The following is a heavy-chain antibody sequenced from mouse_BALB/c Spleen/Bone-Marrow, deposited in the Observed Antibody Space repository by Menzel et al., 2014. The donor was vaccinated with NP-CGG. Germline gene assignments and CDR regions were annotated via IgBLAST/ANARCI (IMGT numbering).Heavy chain of an antibody. CDR1: GYTFTSYW. D-gene: IGHD2-3*01. CDR2: IDPSDSCT. J-gene: IGHJ4*01. Sequence: VQLQQSGAELVKPGASVKLSCKASGYTFTSYWMHWVKQRPGQGLEWIGEIDPSDSCTNYNQKFKGKATLTVDKSSSTAYMQLSSLTSEDSAVYFCARWLLRYYAMDDWGQGTSVTVSS. V-gene: IGHV1-69*02. CDR3: ARWLLRYYAMDD.